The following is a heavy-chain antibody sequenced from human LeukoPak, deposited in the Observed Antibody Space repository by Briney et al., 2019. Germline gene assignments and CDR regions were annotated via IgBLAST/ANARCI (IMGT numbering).Heavy chain of an antibody. CDR2: IYYSGST. D-gene: IGHD2-2*02. CDR1: GGSISSSSYY. CDR3: AREYQLLYNWFDP. Sequence: SETLSLTCTVSGGSISSSSYYWGWIRQPPGKGLEWIGSIYYSGSTYYNPSLKSRVTISVDTSKNRFSLKLSSVTAADTAVYYCAREYQLLYNWFDPWGQGTLVTVSS. J-gene: IGHJ5*02. V-gene: IGHV4-39*02.